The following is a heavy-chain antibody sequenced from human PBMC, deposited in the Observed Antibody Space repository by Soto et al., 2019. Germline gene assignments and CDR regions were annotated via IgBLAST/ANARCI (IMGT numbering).Heavy chain of an antibody. CDR1: GGSFSGYY. Sequence: KTSETLSLTCAVYGGSFSGYYWSWIRQPPGKGLEWIGEINHSGSTNYNPSLKSRVTISVDTSKNQFSLKLSSVTAADTAVYYCARYYDSSGSEHGDFDYWGQGTLVTVSS. J-gene: IGHJ4*02. CDR3: ARYYDSSGSEHGDFDY. D-gene: IGHD3-22*01. CDR2: INHSGST. V-gene: IGHV4-34*01.